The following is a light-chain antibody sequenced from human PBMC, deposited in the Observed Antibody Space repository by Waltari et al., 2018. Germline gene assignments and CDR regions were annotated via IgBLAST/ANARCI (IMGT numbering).Light chain of an antibody. J-gene: IGLJ2*01. CDR3: QVCDSRSDQVL. Sequence: SFVLTQAPSVSVAPGETATFTCGGDKLGSESVHWYQQRPGQAPLLVIYYDTDRPPGIPDRFSGSKSGSTATLNISRVEAGDEADYYCQVCDSRSDQVLFGGGTKLTVL. V-gene: IGLV3-21*04. CDR1: KLGSES. CDR2: YDT.